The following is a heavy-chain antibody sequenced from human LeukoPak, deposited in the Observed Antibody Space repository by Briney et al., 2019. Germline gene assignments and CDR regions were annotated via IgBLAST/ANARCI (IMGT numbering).Heavy chain of an antibody. CDR1: GYTFTTYY. CDR3: ARDGSVPYDY. CDR2: INPNSGGT. V-gene: IGHV1-2*02. Sequence: GASVKVSCKASGYTFTTYYIHWVRQPPGQELEWMGWINPNSGGTSYAQKYQGRVTVTRVTSITTAYMELSSLRSDDTAVYYCARDGSVPYDYWGQGALVTVSS. J-gene: IGHJ4*02.